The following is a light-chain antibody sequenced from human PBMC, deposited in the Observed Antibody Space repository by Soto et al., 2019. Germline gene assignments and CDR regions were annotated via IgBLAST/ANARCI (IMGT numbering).Light chain of an antibody. CDR3: HQTYSTPDT. J-gene: IGKJ2*01. V-gene: IGKV1-39*01. Sequence: DIQMTQSPSSLSASVGDRVTITCRASQNIRTNLNWYQQRPGKVPKLLIYAASTLPGGVPSRFSGSGSGTGFTLTVSSLQPEDFATYYCHQTYSTPDTFGQGTKLEIK. CDR1: QNIRTN. CDR2: AAS.